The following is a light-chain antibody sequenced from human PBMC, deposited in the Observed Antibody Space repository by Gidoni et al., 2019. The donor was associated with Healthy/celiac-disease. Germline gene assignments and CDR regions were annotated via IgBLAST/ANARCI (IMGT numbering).Light chain of an antibody. J-gene: IGLJ1*01. CDR3: AAWDDSLNGFYV. Sequence: QSVLTQPHSASGTPGQRVTISCSGSSSNIGSNTVNWYQPLPGTAPKLLIYSNNQRPSGVPDRFSGSKSGTSASLAISGRQSEDEADYYCAAWDDSLNGFYVFGSGTKVTVL. CDR2: SNN. V-gene: IGLV1-44*01. CDR1: SSNIGSNT.